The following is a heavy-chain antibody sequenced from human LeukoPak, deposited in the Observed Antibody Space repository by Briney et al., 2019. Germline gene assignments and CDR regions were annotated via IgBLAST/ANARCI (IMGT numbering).Heavy chain of an antibody. V-gene: IGHV3-23*01. CDR1: GITFSSYA. CDR3: ARAMTS. D-gene: IGHD4-11*01. J-gene: IGHJ4*02. Sequence: GGSLRLSCAASGITFSSYAMSWVRQAPGKGLEWVSTISRSGGSIYYADSVKGRFTISRDNAKNSLYLQMNSLRAEDTAVYYCARAMTSWGQGTLVTVSS. CDR2: ISRSGGSI.